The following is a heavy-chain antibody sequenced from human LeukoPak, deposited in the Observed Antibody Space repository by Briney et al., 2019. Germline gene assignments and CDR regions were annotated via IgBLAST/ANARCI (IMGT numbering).Heavy chain of an antibody. CDR1: GGSISSGGYY. D-gene: IGHD2-2*01. Sequence: PSETLSLTCTVSGGSISSGGYYWSWIRQYPGKGLEWIGYIYDSGSTYYNPSLKSRVTISVDTSKNQFSLKLSSVTAADTAVYYCARRGCSSTSCPGGYYYMDVWGKGTTVTVSS. CDR3: ARRGCSSTSCPGGYYYMDV. CDR2: IYDSGST. V-gene: IGHV4-31*03. J-gene: IGHJ6*03.